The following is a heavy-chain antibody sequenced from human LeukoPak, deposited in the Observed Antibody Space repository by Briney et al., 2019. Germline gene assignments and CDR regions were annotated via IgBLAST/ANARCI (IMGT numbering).Heavy chain of an antibody. CDR1: GYTFTSYG. D-gene: IGHD5-18*01. CDR2: LSAYNGNT. J-gene: IGHJ4*02. CDR3: ARDGSRLWLDY. V-gene: IGHV1-18*01. Sequence: ASVKVSCKASGYTFTSYGISWVRQAPGQGLEWMGWLSAYNGNTNYAQRFQGRVTMTTDTSTSTAYMELRSLGSDDTAVYYCARDGSRLWLDYWGQGTLVTVSS.